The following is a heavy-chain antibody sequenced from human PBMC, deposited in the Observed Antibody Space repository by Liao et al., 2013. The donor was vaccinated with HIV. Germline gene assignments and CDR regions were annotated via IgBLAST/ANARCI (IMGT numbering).Heavy chain of an antibody. V-gene: IGHV4-34*01. CDR1: GGSFNTYY. CDR2: TNESGIT. J-gene: IGHJ4*02. Sequence: QVQLQQWGAGLLKPSETLSLTCAVYGGSFNTYYWNWVRQPPGKGLEWIGETNESGITNFNASLKSRVTISVDTSKNQFSLRLHSVTAADTAIYYCAREANWGSPGFDYWGQGTLVTVSS. CDR3: AREANWGSPGFDY. D-gene: IGHD7-27*01.